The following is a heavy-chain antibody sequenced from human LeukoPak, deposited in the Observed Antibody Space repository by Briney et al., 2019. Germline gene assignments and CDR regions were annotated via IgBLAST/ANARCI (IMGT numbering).Heavy chain of an antibody. D-gene: IGHD5-24*01. V-gene: IGHV4-59*01. Sequence: SETLSLTCTVSGGSISSYYWSWIRQPPGKGLEWIGYIYYSGSTNYNPSLKSRVTISVDTSKNQFSLKLSSVTAADTAVYYCAGMAVGRWLHNYAGYFDYWGQGTLVTVSS. CDR3: AGMAVGRWLHNYAGYFDY. CDR1: GGSISSYY. CDR2: IYYSGST. J-gene: IGHJ4*02.